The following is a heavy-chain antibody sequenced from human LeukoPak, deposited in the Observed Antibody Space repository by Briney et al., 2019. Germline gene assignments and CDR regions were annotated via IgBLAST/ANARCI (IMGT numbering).Heavy chain of an antibody. CDR1: GGSISSSNW. D-gene: IGHD3-22*01. CDR2: IYHSGST. J-gene: IGHJ4*02. V-gene: IGHV4-4*02. CDR3: ARGGFYDSSGYPNPLDY. Sequence: PSETLSLTCAVSGGSISSSNWWSWVRQPPGKGLEWIGEIYHSGSTNYNPSLKSRVTISGDTSKNQFSLKLSSVTAADTAFYYCARGGFYDSSGYPNPLDYWGQGTLVTVSS.